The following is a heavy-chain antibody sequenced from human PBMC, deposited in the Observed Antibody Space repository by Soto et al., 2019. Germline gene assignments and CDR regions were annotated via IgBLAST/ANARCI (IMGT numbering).Heavy chain of an antibody. CDR3: ASPRYCSGGSCYASRYGMDV. Sequence: GGSLRLSCAAAGFTFSSYSMNWVRQAPGKGLEWVSYISSSSSTIYYADSVKGRFTISRDNAKNSLYLQMNSLRDEDTAVYYCASPRYCSGGSCYASRYGMDVWGQGTTVTVSS. V-gene: IGHV3-48*02. D-gene: IGHD2-15*01. CDR1: GFTFSSYS. CDR2: ISSSSSTI. J-gene: IGHJ6*02.